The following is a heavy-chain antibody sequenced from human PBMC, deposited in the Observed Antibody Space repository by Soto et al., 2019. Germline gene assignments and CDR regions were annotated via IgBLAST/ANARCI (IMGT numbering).Heavy chain of an antibody. V-gene: IGHV1-69*13. Sequence: SVKVSCKASGYTFTSYAMHWVRQAPGQRLEWMGGIIPIFGTANYAQKFQGRVTITADESTSTAYMELSSLRSEDTAVYYCARAIKLGIAAAGKDLWGQGTLVNVSS. CDR1: GYTFTSYA. CDR2: IIPIFGTA. CDR3: ARAIKLGIAAAGKDL. J-gene: IGHJ4*02. D-gene: IGHD6-13*01.